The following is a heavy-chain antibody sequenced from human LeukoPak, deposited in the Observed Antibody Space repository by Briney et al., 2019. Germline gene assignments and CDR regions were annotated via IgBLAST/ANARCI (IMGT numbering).Heavy chain of an antibody. CDR3: ARGGYIYGY. CDR2: IYYSGGT. Sequence: PSETLSLTCTVSGGSISSYSWSWIRQPPGKGLEWIGYIYYSGGTNYNPSLKSRVTISVDTSKNQFSLELSSVTAADTAVYHCARGGYIYGYWGQGTLVTVSS. CDR1: GGSISSYS. J-gene: IGHJ4*02. D-gene: IGHD5-18*01. V-gene: IGHV4-59*01.